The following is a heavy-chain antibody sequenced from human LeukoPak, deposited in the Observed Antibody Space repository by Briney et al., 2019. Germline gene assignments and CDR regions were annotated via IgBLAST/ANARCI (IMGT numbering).Heavy chain of an antibody. J-gene: IGHJ6*02. CDR1: GFSFSSDA. CDR2: ISGSGGST. Sequence: GGSLRLSCIRTGFSFSSDAMGWVRQAPGKGLEWVSGISGSGGSTYYADSVKGRFTISRDNSKNTLYLQMNSLRAEDTAVYYCAKSGAHYYGMDVWGQGTTVTVSS. V-gene: IGHV3-23*01. CDR3: AKSGAHYYGMDV. D-gene: IGHD1-26*01.